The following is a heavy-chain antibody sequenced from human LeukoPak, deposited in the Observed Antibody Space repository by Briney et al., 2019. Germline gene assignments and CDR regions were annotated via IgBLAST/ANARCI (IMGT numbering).Heavy chain of an antibody. CDR3: AKAHGDYEGPYWFDP. Sequence: PGGSLRLSCAASGFTFDDYAMHWVRQAPGKGLEWVSGISWNSGSIGYADSVKGRFTISRDNAKNSLYLQMNSLRAEDTALYYCAKAHGDYEGPYWFDPWGQGTLVTVSS. V-gene: IGHV3-9*01. CDR2: ISWNSGSI. J-gene: IGHJ5*02. D-gene: IGHD4-17*01. CDR1: GFTFDDYA.